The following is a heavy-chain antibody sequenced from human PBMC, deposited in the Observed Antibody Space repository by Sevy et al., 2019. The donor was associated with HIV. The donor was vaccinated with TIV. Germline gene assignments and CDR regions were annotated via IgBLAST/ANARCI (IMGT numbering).Heavy chain of an antibody. Sequence: SETLSLTCTVSGGSISSYYWRWIRQPPGKGLEWIGYIYYSGSTNYNPSLKSRVTISVDTSKNQFSLKLSSVTAADTAVYYCARGAMAFSDYWGQGTLVTVSS. CDR2: IYYSGST. D-gene: IGHD5-18*01. J-gene: IGHJ4*02. CDR1: GGSISSYY. CDR3: ARGAMAFSDY. V-gene: IGHV4-59*13.